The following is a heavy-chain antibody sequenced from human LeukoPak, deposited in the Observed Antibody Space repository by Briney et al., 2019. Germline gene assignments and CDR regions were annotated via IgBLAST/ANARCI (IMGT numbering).Heavy chain of an antibody. V-gene: IGHV4-59*08. D-gene: IGHD2-8*01. CDR2: IYYTGMT. Sequence: SETLSLTCTVPDGSISNYFWCWIRQPPGKGLEWIGYIYYTGMTTSNPSLKSRVTISMDTSKNQFSLNLRSVTAADTAIYYCARHGRMVIMSKFSTGIDQWGQGTLVTVSS. J-gene: IGHJ4*02. CDR1: DGSISNYF. CDR3: ARHGRMVIMSKFSTGIDQ.